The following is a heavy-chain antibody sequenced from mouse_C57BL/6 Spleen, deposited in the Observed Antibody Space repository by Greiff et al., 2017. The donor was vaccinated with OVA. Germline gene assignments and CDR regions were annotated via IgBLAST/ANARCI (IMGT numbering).Heavy chain of an antibody. CDR2: ISSGGSYT. Sequence: EVKLMESGGDLVKPGGSLKLSCAASGFTFSSYGMSWVRQTPDKRLEWVATISSGGSYTYYPDSVKGRFTISRDNAKNTLYLQMSSLKSEDTAMYYCARNYGSSYVFDYWGQGTTLTVSS. CDR3: ARNYGSSYVFDY. CDR1: GFTFSSYG. J-gene: IGHJ2*01. V-gene: IGHV5-6*01. D-gene: IGHD1-1*01.